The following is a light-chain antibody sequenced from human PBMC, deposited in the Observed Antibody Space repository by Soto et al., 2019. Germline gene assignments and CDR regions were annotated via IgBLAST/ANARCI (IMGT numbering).Light chain of an antibody. CDR3: QQYNSYPWT. CDR1: QDISGW. V-gene: IGKV1D-12*01. J-gene: IGKJ1*01. Sequence: DIQMTQSPSSVSASVGDRVTITCRASQDISGWLAWFQQKPGEAPKLLIYGAFSLQSGVPSRFSGSGSGTDFTLTISSLQPEDSATYYCQQYNSYPWTFGQGTKVDIK. CDR2: GAF.